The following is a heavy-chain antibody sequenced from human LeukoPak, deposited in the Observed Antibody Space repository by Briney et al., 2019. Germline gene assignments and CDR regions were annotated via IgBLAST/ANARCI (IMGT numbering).Heavy chain of an antibody. D-gene: IGHD3-16*02. V-gene: IGHV4-59*08. CDR3: ARHGRAVWGSYRPRHDYYGMDV. CDR1: GGSISSDY. Sequence: SETLSLTCTVSGGSISSDYWSWIRQPPGKGLEWIGYIYHSGHTMSNPSLKSRVTISIDTSNNQFSLKLSSVTAADTAVYYCARHGRAVWGSYRPRHDYYGMDVWGQGTTVTVSS. J-gene: IGHJ6*02. CDR2: IYHSGHT.